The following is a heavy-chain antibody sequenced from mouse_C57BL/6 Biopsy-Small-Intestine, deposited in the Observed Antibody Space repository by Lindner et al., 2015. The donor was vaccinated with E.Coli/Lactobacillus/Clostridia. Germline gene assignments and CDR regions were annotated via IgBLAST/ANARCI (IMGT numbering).Heavy chain of an antibody. Sequence: VQLQESGAELVKPGASVKISCKASGYAFSSYWMNWVKQRPGKGLEWIGQIYPGDGDTKFNGKFKGKATLTADKSSSTAYMQFSRLTSEDSAVYFCARGGYGSSYGYFDVWGTGTTVTVSS. CDR3: ARGGYGSSYGYFDV. CDR1: GYAFSSYW. V-gene: IGHV1-80*01. D-gene: IGHD1-1*01. J-gene: IGHJ1*03. CDR2: IYPGDGDT.